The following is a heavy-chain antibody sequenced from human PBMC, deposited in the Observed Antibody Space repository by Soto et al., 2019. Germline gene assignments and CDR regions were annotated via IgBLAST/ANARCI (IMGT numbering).Heavy chain of an antibody. Sequence: QMQLQESGPGLVKPSGTLSLTCGVSGGSISSSKWWTWVRQPPGKGPEWIGEIYHSGSTNYNPSLTSRVTISLAKSKSRFSLPLTSVTAADTAVYYCASQDYSSSTDASFLVNGYFEVWGRGILVTVSS. J-gene: IGHJ2*01. CDR1: GGSISSSKW. CDR3: ASQDYSSSTDASFLVNGYFEV. V-gene: IGHV4-4*02. D-gene: IGHD6-6*01. CDR2: IYHSGST.